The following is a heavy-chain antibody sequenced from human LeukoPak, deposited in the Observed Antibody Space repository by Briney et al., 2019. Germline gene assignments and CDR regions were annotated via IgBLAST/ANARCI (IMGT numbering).Heavy chain of an antibody. CDR3: ARSFCSGGSCYSVRYYYYGMDV. D-gene: IGHD2-15*01. J-gene: IGHJ6*02. V-gene: IGHV4-34*01. CDR2: INHSGST. CDR1: GGSFSGCY. Sequence: PSETLSLTCAVYGGSFSGCYWSWIRQPPGKGLEWIGEINHSGSTNYNPSLKSRVTISVDTSKNQFSLKLSSVTAADTAVYYCARSFCSGGSCYSVRYYYYGMDVWGQGTTVTVSS.